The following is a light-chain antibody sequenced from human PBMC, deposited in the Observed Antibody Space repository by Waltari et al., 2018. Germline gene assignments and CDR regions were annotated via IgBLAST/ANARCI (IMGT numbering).Light chain of an antibody. CDR2: DDG. V-gene: IGLV3-21*03. Sequence: SYVLTQLPSVSVAPGKTARIICGGKYVGSKSVHWYQQKPRPAPGLVVYDDGERPSGVPGRCSGSKSGDTATLTVSRVEAGDEADYYCQVYYTNSDHVVFGGGTKLTVL. CDR1: YVGSKS. CDR3: QVYYTNSDHVV. J-gene: IGLJ2*01.